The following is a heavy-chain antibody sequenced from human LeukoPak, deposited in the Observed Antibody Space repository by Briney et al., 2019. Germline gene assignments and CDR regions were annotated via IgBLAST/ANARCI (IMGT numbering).Heavy chain of an antibody. J-gene: IGHJ3*02. CDR1: GGSISSSSYY. Sequence: SETLSLTCTVSGGSISSSSYYWGWIRQPPGKGPEWIGSIYYSGSTYYNPSLKSRVTISVDTSKNQFSLKLSSVTAADTAVYYCARHDAIFGVVIIPGAFDIWGQGTMVTVSS. CDR2: IYYSGST. V-gene: IGHV4-39*01. D-gene: IGHD3-3*01. CDR3: ARHDAIFGVVIIPGAFDI.